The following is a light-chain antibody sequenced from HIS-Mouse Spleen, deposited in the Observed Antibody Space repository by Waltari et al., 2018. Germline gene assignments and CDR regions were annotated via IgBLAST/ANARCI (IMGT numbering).Light chain of an antibody. Sequence: SYELTQPPSVSVSPGQTARITCSGDALPKKYAYWYQQKSGQAPVLVIHEDSKRPSGIPERFSGSSSGRMATLTISGAQVEDEADYYCYSTDSSGNHRVFGGGTKLTVL. CDR2: EDS. V-gene: IGLV3-10*01. CDR1: ALPKKY. J-gene: IGLJ2*01. CDR3: YSTDSSGNHRV.